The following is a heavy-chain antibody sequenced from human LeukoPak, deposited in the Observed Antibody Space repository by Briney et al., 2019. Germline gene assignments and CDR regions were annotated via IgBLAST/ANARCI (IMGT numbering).Heavy chain of an antibody. J-gene: IGHJ4*02. V-gene: IGHV3-23*01. CDR3: AKKLGSSPGDFFDY. D-gene: IGHD6-6*01. CDR2: INDNGGST. CDR1: AFTFSSYA. Sequence: GGSLRLSCAASAFTFSSYAMSCVRQVPGKGLEWVSDINDNGGSTFYADSVKGRFTISRDNSKNTLYMQMNSLRVEDTAVYYCAKKLGSSPGDFFDYWGQGILVTVSS.